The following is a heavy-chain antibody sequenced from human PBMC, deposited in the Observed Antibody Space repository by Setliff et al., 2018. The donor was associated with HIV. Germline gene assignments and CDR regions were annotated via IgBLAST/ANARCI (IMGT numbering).Heavy chain of an antibody. Sequence: SETMSLTCTVSGGSFTSRSYYWGWIRQPPGKGLEWIGSIFYSGITYYNPSLKSRDTISVDTSKNQFSLNLTSVTAADTAVYYCARSKTFYDFWGGYYTHGAFKIWGLGTMVTVSS. V-gene: IGHV4-39*01. J-gene: IGHJ3*02. D-gene: IGHD3-3*01. CDR2: IFYSGIT. CDR1: GGSFTSRSYY. CDR3: ARSKTFYDFWGGYYTHGAFKI.